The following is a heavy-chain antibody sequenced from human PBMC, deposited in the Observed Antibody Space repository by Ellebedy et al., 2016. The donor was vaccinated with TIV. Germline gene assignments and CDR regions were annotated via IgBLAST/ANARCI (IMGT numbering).Heavy chain of an antibody. CDR2: TYVNGNT. V-gene: IGHV4-4*07. J-gene: IGHJ4*02. D-gene: IGHD1-1*01. CDR3: ARVAHRGYTLDY. CDR1: GGSISDYY. Sequence: SETLSLTXTVSGGSISDYYWSWIRQPAGKGLEWLGRTYVNGNTNYNPSLNSRVTISVDTSKNQFSLKLSSVTAADTAVYYCARVAHRGYTLDYWGQGTLVAVSS.